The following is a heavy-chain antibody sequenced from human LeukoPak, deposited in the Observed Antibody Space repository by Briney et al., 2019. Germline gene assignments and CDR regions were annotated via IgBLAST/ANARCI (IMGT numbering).Heavy chain of an antibody. CDR2: ISGSGGST. CDR3: AKGTGAGSGYYYYYYYMDV. Sequence: GGSLRPSCAASGFTFSSYAMSWVRQAPGKGLEWVSAISGSGGSTYYADSVKGRFTISRDNSKNTPYLQMNSLRAEDTAVYHCAKGTGAGSGYYYYYYYMDVWGKGTTVTVSS. CDR1: GFTFSSYA. J-gene: IGHJ6*03. V-gene: IGHV3-23*01. D-gene: IGHD3-22*01.